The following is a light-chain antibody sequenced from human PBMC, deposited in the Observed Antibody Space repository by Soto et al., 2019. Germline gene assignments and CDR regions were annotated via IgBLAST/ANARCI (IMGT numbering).Light chain of an antibody. J-gene: IGLJ2*01. CDR2: DVT. CDR3: CSYAGGYVFEVI. CDR1: SSDVDDYNY. Sequence: QSVLTQPRSVSGSPGQSVTISCTGTSSDVDDYNYVSWYQQHPDTAPKLMIYDVTKRPSGVPDRFSGSKSGNTASLTISGLQAEDGADYYCCSYAGGYVFEVIFGGGTKLTVL. V-gene: IGLV2-11*01.